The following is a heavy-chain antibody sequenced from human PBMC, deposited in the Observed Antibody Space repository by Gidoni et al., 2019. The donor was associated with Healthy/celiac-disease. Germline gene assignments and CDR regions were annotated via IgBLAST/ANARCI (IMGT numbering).Heavy chain of an antibody. Sequence: QLQLQESGPGLVKPSETLSLPCTVSGGSISSSSYYWGWIRQPPGKGLEWIGSIYYSGSTYYNPSLKSRVTISVDTSKNQFSLKLSSVTAADTAVYYCARGVVVPAAMAVYYYYYGMDVWGQGTTVTVSS. D-gene: IGHD2-2*01. J-gene: IGHJ6*02. CDR3: ARGVVVPAAMAVYYYYYGMDV. CDR2: IYYSGST. CDR1: GGSISSSSYY. V-gene: IGHV4-39*07.